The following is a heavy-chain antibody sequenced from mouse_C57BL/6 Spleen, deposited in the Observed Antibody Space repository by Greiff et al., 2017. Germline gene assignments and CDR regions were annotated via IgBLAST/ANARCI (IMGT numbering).Heavy chain of an antibody. CDR1: GFTFSDYY. J-gene: IGHJ2*01. Sequence: EVHLVESGGGLVQPGGSLKLSCAASGFTFSDYYMYWVRQTPEKRLEWVAYISNGGGSTYYPDTVKGRFTISRDNAKNTLYLQMSRLKSEDTAMYYCARQDYYGNYGFDYWGQGTTLTVSS. CDR3: ARQDYYGNYGFDY. D-gene: IGHD2-1*01. CDR2: ISNGGGST. V-gene: IGHV5-12*01.